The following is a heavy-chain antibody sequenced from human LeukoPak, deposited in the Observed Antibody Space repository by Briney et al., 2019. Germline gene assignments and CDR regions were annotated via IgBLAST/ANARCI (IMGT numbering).Heavy chain of an antibody. CDR3: AHSQYVLRFLEWLSGPFDY. J-gene: IGHJ4*02. CDR1: GFSLSTSGVG. D-gene: IGHD3-3*01. Sequence: SGPTPVNPTQTLTLTCTFSGFSLSTSGVGVGWIRQPPGKALEWLALIYWNDDKRYSPSLKSRLTITKDTSKNQVVLTMTNMDPVDTATYYCAHSQYVLRFLEWLSGPFDYWGQGTLVTVSS. V-gene: IGHV2-5*01. CDR2: IYWNDDK.